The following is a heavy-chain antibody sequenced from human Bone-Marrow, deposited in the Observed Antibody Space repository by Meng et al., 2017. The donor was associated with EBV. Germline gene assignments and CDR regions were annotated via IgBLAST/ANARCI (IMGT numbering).Heavy chain of an antibody. CDR1: GGSISSDNW. CDR2: IHHGGST. D-gene: IGHD3-10*01. J-gene: IGHJ5*02. V-gene: IGHV4-4*02. CDR3: SIIIYGSGLNSWFDP. Sequence: QVPRHVPGPGRVRFSGTLSLTGGVSGGSISSDNWWTWVSQPPGKGLEWVGEIHHGGSTNYNPSLKSRVTISLDKSKTQFSLRLTSVNAADTAVYYCSIIIYGSGLNSWFDPWGQGTLVTVSS.